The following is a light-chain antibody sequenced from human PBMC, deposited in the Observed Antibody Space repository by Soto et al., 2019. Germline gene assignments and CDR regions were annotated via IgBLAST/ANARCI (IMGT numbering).Light chain of an antibody. CDR2: GAS. V-gene: IGKV3-15*01. J-gene: IGKJ2*01. CDR1: QSIRSD. Sequence: EIVMTQSPATLSVSPGERATLSCRASQSIRSDLAWYQQRPGQAPRLLIYGASTRATGIPARFSGSGSGTEFTLTISSLQSEDFAVYYCQQYNNWTSFGQGTKLEVK. CDR3: QQYNNWTS.